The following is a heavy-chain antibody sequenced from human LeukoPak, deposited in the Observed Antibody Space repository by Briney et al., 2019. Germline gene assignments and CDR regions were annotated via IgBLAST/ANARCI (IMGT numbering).Heavy chain of an antibody. D-gene: IGHD6-6*01. CDR2: MNPNSGNT. J-gene: IGHJ3*02. CDR1: GYTFTSYD. CDR3: ARDHRSSPFRAFDI. Sequence: ASVKVSCKASGYTFTSYDINWVRQATGQGLEWMGWMNPNSGNTGYAQKFQGRVTMTRNTSISTAYMELSSLRSEDTAVYYCARDHRSSPFRAFDIWGQGTMVTVSS. V-gene: IGHV1-8*01.